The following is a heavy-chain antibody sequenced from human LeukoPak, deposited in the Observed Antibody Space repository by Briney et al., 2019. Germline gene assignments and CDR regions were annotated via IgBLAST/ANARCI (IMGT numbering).Heavy chain of an antibody. CDR3: ARDGGYSSSRYYYYMDV. J-gene: IGHJ6*03. D-gene: IGHD6-13*01. CDR1: GYTFTSYG. Sequence: ASVKVSCKASGYTFTSYGISWVRQAPGQGLEWMGWISAYNGNTNYAQKLQGRVSMTTDTSTSTAYMDLRSLRSDDTAVYYCARDGGYSSSRYYYYMDVWGKGTTVTISS. V-gene: IGHV1-18*01. CDR2: ISAYNGNT.